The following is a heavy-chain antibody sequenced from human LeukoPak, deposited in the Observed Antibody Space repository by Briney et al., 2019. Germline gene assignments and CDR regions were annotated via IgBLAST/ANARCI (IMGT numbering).Heavy chain of an antibody. CDR3: ARVLAAAGNVYGY. CDR1: GYTFTGYY. D-gene: IGHD6-13*01. V-gene: IGHV1-2*06. J-gene: IGHJ4*02. Sequence: ASVKVSCKASGYTFTGYYMHWVRQAPGQGLEWMGRINPNSGGTNYAQKFQGRVTMTRDTSISTAYMELSRLRSDDTAVYYCARVLAAAGNVYGYWGQGTLVTASS. CDR2: INPNSGGT.